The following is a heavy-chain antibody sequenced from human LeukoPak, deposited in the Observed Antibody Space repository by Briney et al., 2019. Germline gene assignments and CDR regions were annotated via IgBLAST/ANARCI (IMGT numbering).Heavy chain of an antibody. CDR1: GFTFNIYG. D-gene: IGHD4-11*01. V-gene: IGHV3-30*03. CDR3: ARDHFYYSNYEFDWFDP. CDR2: ISYDGSNK. J-gene: IGHJ5*02. Sequence: GGSLRLSCAASGFTFNIYGMHWVLQATGKGLEWVAVISYDGSNKYYADSVKGRFTISRDNSKNTLYLQMNSLRAEDTAVYYCARDHFYYSNYEFDWFDPWGQGTLVTVSS.